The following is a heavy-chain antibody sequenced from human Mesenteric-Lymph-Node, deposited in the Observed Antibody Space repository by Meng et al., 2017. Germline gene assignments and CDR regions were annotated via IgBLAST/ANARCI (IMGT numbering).Heavy chain of an antibody. Sequence: QVQLVESGGGVVEPGRSLRLPREASGFNFSDYAMHWVRQAQGKGLEWVAVISYDGNKKYYAESMKGRFTVSRDDSKNTLYLQMNSLRGEDTAVYYCARDDDYANYSLDYWGQGTLVTVSS. V-gene: IGHV3-30-3*01. CDR2: ISYDGNKK. CDR1: GFNFSDYA. CDR3: ARDDDYANYSLDY. D-gene: IGHD4-11*01. J-gene: IGHJ4*02.